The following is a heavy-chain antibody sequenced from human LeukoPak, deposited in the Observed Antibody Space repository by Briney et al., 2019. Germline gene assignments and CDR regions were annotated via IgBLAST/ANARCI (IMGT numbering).Heavy chain of an antibody. D-gene: IGHD3-10*01. CDR1: GGSFSGYY. Sequence: SETLSLTCAVYGGSFSGYYWSWIRQLPGKGLEWIGEINHRGSTNYNPSLKSRVTISVDTSKNQFSLKLSSVTAADTAVYYCARGFGEFRPFDYWGQGTLVTVSS. J-gene: IGHJ4*02. CDR3: ARGFGEFRPFDY. V-gene: IGHV4-34*01. CDR2: INHRGST.